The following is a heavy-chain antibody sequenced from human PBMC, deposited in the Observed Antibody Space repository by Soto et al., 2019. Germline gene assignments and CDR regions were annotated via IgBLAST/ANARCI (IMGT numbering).Heavy chain of an antibody. CDR3: ARDPNDSSAYYHHYYYGMDV. CDR1: GYTFTSYG. V-gene: IGHV1-3*01. CDR2: FNAGNGNT. D-gene: IGHD3-22*01. J-gene: IGHJ6*02. Sequence: QIQLMQSGAEVKKPGASVKVSCKASGYTFTSYGIHWVRQAPGQRLEWTGWFNAGNGNTKYSEKFQGRVTLTRDTSASTVYLELSSLRSEDTAVYYCARDPNDSSAYYHHYYYGMDVWGQGTTVTVSS.